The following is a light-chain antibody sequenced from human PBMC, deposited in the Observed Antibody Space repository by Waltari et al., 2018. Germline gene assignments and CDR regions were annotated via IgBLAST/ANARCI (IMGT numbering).Light chain of an antibody. CDR2: ADT. J-gene: IGLJ2*01. CDR1: SSAVGIYNL. V-gene: IGLV2-23*01. Sequence: QSALTQPASVSGSPGQSITISCTGTSSAVGIYNLVSLYQQHPGKAPMRIVSADTNRPSGSSNRFSGSKSGKPASLTISGLQAEDEAAYYCCSYAGSSTVKFGEGTYLTVL. CDR3: CSYAGSSTVK.